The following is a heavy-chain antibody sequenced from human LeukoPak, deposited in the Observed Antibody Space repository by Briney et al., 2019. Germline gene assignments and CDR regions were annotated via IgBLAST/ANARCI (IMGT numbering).Heavy chain of an antibody. CDR1: GASISRSTYY. V-gene: IGHV4-39*01. CDR3: TKNDVGDYGT. Sequence: SETLPLTCSVSGASISRSTYYWGWIRQPPGKGLEWIGSVFHTGTAYYNPSLRSRVTISVDTSKNQFSLKLSFVTAADTAVYYCTKNDVGDYGTWGQGTLVIVSS. CDR2: VFHTGTA. D-gene: IGHD4-17*01. J-gene: IGHJ5*02.